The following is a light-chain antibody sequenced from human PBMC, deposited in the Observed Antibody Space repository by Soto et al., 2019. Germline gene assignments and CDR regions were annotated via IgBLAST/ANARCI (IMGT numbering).Light chain of an antibody. Sequence: EIVMTQSPATLSVSPGERATLSCRASQSVSSNLAWYQHKRGQAPRLLIYGASTRARGIPARFSGSGSGTEFSPTISSRQSEDVAVYYCQQYNNWSPWTFGQGTKVEIK. CDR2: GAS. J-gene: IGKJ1*01. V-gene: IGKV3-15*01. CDR3: QQYNNWSPWT. CDR1: QSVSSN.